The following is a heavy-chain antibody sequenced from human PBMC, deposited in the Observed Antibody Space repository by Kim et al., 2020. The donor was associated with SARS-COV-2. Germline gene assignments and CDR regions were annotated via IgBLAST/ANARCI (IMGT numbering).Heavy chain of an antibody. CDR2: ITESGTTI. CDR1: GFPFSAYD. Sequence: GGSLRLSCATSGFPFSAYDMNWVRQAPGKGLEWLSFITESGTTIYYADSVKGRFTTSRDNAKNSLHLQMNSLKDEDTAVYHCVRDRMGGAFDIWGQGTLV. CDR3: VRDRMGGAFDI. J-gene: IGHJ3*02. D-gene: IGHD3-16*01. V-gene: IGHV3-48*02.